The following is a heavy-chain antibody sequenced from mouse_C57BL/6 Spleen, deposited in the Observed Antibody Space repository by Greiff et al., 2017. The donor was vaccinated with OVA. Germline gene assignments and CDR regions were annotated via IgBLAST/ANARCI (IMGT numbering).Heavy chain of an antibody. Sequence: DVKLVESGGGLVQPGGSLSLSCAASGFTFTDYYMSWVRHPPGKALEWLGFIRNKANGYTTEYSASVKGRFTISRDNSQSILYLQMNAPRAEDSATYYCASYRVVGAMDYWGQGTSVTVSS. D-gene: IGHD1-1*01. J-gene: IGHJ4*01. CDR2: IRNKANGYTT. CDR3: ASYRVVGAMDY. CDR1: GFTFTDYY. V-gene: IGHV7-3*01.